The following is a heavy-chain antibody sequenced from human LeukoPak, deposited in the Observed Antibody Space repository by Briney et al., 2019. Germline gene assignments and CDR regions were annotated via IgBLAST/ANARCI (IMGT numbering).Heavy chain of an antibody. V-gene: IGHV4-34*01. CDR1: GGSFSGYY. Sequence: PSETLSLTCAVYGGSFSGYYWSWIRQPPGKGLEWTGEINHSGSTNYNPSLKSRVIISVDTSKNQFSLKLSSVTAADTAVYYCARGLSAIVYWGQGTLVTVSS. J-gene: IGHJ4*02. CDR2: INHSGST. CDR3: ARGLSAIVY. D-gene: IGHD2-15*01.